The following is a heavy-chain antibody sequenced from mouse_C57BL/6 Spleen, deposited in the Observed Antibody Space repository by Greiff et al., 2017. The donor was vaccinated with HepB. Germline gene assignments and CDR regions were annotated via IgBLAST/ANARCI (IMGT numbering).Heavy chain of an antibody. CDR3: VRQDGYYLAWFAY. Sequence: EVQLVESGGGLVQPKGSLKLSCAASGFSFNTYAMNWVRQAPGKGLEWVARIRSKSNNYATYYADSVKDRFTISRDDSESMLYLQMNNLKTDDTAMYYCVRQDGYYLAWFAYWGQGTLVTVSA. J-gene: IGHJ3*01. D-gene: IGHD2-3*01. CDR1: GFSFNTYA. V-gene: IGHV10-1*01. CDR2: IRSKSNNYAT.